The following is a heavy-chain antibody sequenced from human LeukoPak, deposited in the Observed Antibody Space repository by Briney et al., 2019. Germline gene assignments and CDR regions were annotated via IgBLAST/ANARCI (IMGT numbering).Heavy chain of an antibody. D-gene: IGHD1-26*01. CDR3: ARDNAGLVKHLDAFDL. V-gene: IGHV3-33*01. Sequence: GGSLRLSCAASGFIFSDYGMHWVRQAPGEGLEWVAVIWNDGSNTYYGDSVKGLFTISRDNSKNTLYLQMNSLRAEDTAVYYCARDNAGLVKHLDAFDLWGQGTMVTVAS. J-gene: IGHJ3*01. CDR1: GFIFSDYG. CDR2: IWNDGSNT.